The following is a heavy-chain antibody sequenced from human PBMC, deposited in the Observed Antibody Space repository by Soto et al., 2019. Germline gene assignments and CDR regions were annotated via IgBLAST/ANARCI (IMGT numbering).Heavy chain of an antibody. J-gene: IGHJ4*02. CDR2: TYYRSNWRH. D-gene: IGHD6-19*01. Sequence: SQTLSLTCAISGDSVSSNTAAWNWIRSSPSRGLEWLGRTYYRSNWRHDYAVSVRSRITVNPDTSKDHFSLQLNSVTPDDTAVYYCARGVAGSGFDLWGQGTLVTVSS. CDR3: ARGVAGSGFDL. V-gene: IGHV6-1*01. CDR1: GDSVSSNTAA.